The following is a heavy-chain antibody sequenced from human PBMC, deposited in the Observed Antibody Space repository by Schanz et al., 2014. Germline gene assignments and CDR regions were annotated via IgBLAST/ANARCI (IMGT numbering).Heavy chain of an antibody. CDR3: ATETSRPWFYNGVDV. J-gene: IGHJ6*02. D-gene: IGHD3-9*01. CDR2: INPSGGST. V-gene: IGHV1-46*01. Sequence: QVQLVQSGAEVKKPGASVKVSCKASGYTFTSYYMHWVRQAPGQGLEWMGIINPSGGSTSYAQKFQGRVTMTRDTSTSTVYMELSSLRSEDTAVYYCATETSRPWFYNGVDVWGQGTTVTVSS. CDR1: GYTFTSYY.